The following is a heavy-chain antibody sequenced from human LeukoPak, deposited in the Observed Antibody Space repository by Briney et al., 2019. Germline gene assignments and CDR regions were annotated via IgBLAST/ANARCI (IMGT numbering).Heavy chain of an antibody. D-gene: IGHD6-13*01. CDR2: ISYDGSRK. Sequence: GGSLRLSCAASGFPFSSYGMHWVRQAPGKGPEWVAVISYDGSRKYYADSVKGRFSISRDNSKNTLYLQMNNLRPEDTALYYCAEGHSSSWSFFDQWGQGTLVTVSS. CDR3: AEGHSSSWSFFDQ. CDR1: GFPFSSYG. V-gene: IGHV3-30*03. J-gene: IGHJ4*02.